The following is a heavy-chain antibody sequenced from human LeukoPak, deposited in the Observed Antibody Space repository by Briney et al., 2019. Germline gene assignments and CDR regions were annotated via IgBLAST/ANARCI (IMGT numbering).Heavy chain of an antibody. Sequence: GGSLRLSCAASGLTFSDYYMSWIRQAPGKGLEWVSYISSSGSTIYYADSVKGRFTISRDNSKNTVYLQMNRLRDEDTALYFCARDRAEEKTWVEFDAWAREPWSQSPQ. V-gene: IGHV3-11*04. J-gene: IGHJ5*02. CDR1: GLTFSDYY. CDR2: ISSSGSTI. CDR3: ARDRAEEKTWVEFDA.